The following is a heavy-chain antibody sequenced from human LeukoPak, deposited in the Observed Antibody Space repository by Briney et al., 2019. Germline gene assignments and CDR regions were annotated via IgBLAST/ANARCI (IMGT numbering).Heavy chain of an antibody. D-gene: IGHD6-13*01. CDR2: IYPGDSDT. V-gene: IGHV5-51*01. CDR3: ARRLRAAAGSTYWYSDL. J-gene: IGHJ2*01. Sequence: GESLKISCKGSGYSFTSYWIGWVRQMPGKGLEWMGIIYPGDSDTRYSPSFQGQVTISADKSISTAYLQWSSLKASDTAMYYCARRLRAAAGSTYWYSDLWGRGTLVTVSS. CDR1: GYSFTSYW.